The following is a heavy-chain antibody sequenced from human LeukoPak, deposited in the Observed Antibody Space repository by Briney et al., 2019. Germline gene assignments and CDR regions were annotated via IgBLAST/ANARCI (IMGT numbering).Heavy chain of an antibody. CDR1: GFSFSTYW. J-gene: IGHJ4*02. CDR3: AKDLDYTTDGYYFDY. V-gene: IGHV3-23*01. Sequence: GGSLRRSCAASGFSFSTYWMNWVRQAPGKGLEWVPGIGAGGTFTYYADSVKGRFTISRDNSRNTLYLQMNSLRADDTAVYYCAKDLDYTTDGYYFDYWGQGTLVTVPS. CDR2: IGAGGTFT. D-gene: IGHD4-11*01.